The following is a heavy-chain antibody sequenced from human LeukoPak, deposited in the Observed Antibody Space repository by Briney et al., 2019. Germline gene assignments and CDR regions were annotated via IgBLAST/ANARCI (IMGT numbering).Heavy chain of an antibody. V-gene: IGHV3-33*01. J-gene: IGHJ4*02. CDR3: ARDNYCSSTDCYNFDY. Sequence: GGSLRLSCAASGFAFSGYGMHWVRQAPGKGLEWVAVIWYDGSNKYYEDSVKGRFTISRDTSTNTLYLQMNSLRVDDTAVYYCARDNYCSSTDCYNFDYWGQGTLVTVSS. CDR2: IWYDGSNK. CDR1: GFAFSGYG. D-gene: IGHD2-2*02.